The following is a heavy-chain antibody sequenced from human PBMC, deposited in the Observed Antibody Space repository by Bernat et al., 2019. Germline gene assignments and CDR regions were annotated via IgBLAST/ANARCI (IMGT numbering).Heavy chain of an antibody. CDR1: AFTFSTYA. D-gene: IGHD1-1*01. V-gene: IGHV3-23*01. J-gene: IGHJ5*02. CDR3: AKEQRSSENWFDP. CDR2: ISGSGFST. Sequence: VHLLESGGGLVQPGGSLRLSCSASAFTFSTYAMNWVRQAPGKGLEWVSTISGSGFSTYYAASVKGRFPISRDNSKKTLSLQMNSLRAEDTAVYYCAKEQRSSENWFDPWGQGTLVTVSS.